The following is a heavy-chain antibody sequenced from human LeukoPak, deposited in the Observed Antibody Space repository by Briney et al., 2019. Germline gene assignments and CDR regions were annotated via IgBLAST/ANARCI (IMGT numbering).Heavy chain of an antibody. V-gene: IGHV3-30*18. D-gene: IGHD6-13*01. CDR2: ISYDGSKE. J-gene: IGHJ4*02. CDR3: ANLYSSSPLDH. CDR1: GFSFSSYG. Sequence: PGGSLRLSCVGSGFSFSSYGMHWVRQAPGKGLQWVAIISYDGSKEYYADSVKGRFTISGDNSKNTLYLQMNSLTTEDTAVYYCANLYSSSPLDHWGQGTLVTVSS.